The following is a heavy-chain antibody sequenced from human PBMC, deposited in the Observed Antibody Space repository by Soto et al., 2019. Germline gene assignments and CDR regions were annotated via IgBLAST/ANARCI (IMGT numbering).Heavy chain of an antibody. Sequence: VASVKVSCNASGGTFSSYAISWVRQAPGQGLEWMGGIIPIFGTANYAQKFQGRVTITADESTSTAYMELSSLRSEDTAVYYCARDWHYYDSRHEQPSQVYYYGMDVWGQGTTVTVSS. D-gene: IGHD3-22*01. CDR2: IIPIFGTA. CDR3: ARDWHYYDSRHEQPSQVYYYGMDV. CDR1: GGTFSSYA. J-gene: IGHJ6*02. V-gene: IGHV1-69*13.